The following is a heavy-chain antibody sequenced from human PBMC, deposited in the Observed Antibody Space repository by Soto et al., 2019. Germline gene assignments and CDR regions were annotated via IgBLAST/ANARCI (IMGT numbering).Heavy chain of an antibody. CDR2: INPSGGST. J-gene: IGHJ4*02. CDR1: GYTFTSYY. CDR3: ARDGRSSSGSGWYYVDY. D-gene: IGHD6-19*01. Sequence: QVQLVQSGGEVKKPGASVKVSCKASGYTFTSYYMHWVRQAPGQGLEWMGIINPSGGSTSYAQKFQGRVTMTKDTSPGTVYTGLSGLRSEDAAVDYCARDGRSSSGSGWYYVDYWGQGTLVTVSS. V-gene: IGHV1-46*01.